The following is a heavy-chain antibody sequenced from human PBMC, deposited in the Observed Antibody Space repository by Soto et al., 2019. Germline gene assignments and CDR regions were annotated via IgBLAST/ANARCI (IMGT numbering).Heavy chain of an antibody. CDR3: SRVGCSNSRCYTRGMDV. CDR1: GGSISGYY. D-gene: IGHD2-2*02. CDR2: IYSDGTT. J-gene: IGHJ6*02. V-gene: IGHV4-4*07. Sequence: SETLSLTCTVSGGSISGYYWSWVRQPAGKGLEWVGRIYSDGTTNYSPSLKSRVTMSLDTSKNQFSLHLNSVTAADTAVYYCSRVGCSNSRCYTRGMDVWGQGTTVTVS.